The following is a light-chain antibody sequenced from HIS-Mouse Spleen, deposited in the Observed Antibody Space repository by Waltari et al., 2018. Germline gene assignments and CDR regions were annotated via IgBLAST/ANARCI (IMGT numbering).Light chain of an antibody. Sequence: QAVVTQEPSLTVSPGGTVTLTCGSSTGAVTSGHYPYWFPQKPGQAPRTQIYDTSNKHSWPPARFSGSLLGGKAALTLSGAQPEDEAEYYCLLSYSGARVFGGGTKLTVL. CDR1: TGAVTSGHY. CDR3: LLSYSGARV. V-gene: IGLV7-46*01. J-gene: IGLJ3*02. CDR2: DTS.